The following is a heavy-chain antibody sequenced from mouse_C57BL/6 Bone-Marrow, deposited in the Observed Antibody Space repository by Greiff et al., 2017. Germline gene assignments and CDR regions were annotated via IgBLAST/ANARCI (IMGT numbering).Heavy chain of an antibody. D-gene: IGHD4-1*01. CDR1: GFTFPDYY. Sequence: VMLVESGGGLVQPGGSLSLSCAASGFTFPDYYMSWVRQPPGKALEWLGFIRNKANGYTTEYSASVKGRFTISRDNSQSILYLQMNALRAEDSATYYCARYLSGRGWYFDVWGTGTTVTVSS. CDR2: IRNKANGYTT. J-gene: IGHJ1*03. CDR3: ARYLSGRGWYFDV. V-gene: IGHV7-3*01.